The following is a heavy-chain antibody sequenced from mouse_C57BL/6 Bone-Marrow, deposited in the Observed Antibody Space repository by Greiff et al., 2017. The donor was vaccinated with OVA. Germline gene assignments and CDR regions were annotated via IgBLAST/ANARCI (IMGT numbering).Heavy chain of an antibody. CDR3: AYGNWYFDV. V-gene: IGHV1-42*01. D-gene: IGHD2-1*01. CDR1: GYSFTGYY. Sequence: EVQLQHSGPELVKPGASVKISCKASGYSFTGYYMNWVKQSPEKSLEWIGEINPSTGGTTYNQKFKAKATLTVDKSSSTAYMQLKSLTSEDSAVYYCAYGNWYFDVWGTGTTVTVSS. CDR2: INPSTGGT. J-gene: IGHJ1*03.